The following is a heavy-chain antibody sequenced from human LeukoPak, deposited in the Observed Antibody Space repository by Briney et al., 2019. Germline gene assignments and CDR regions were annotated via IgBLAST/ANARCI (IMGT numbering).Heavy chain of an antibody. Sequence: ASVKVSCKASGYTFTSYGVSWVRQAPGQGLEWMGWISVYNGNTNYAQKFQGRVTMTTDTSTSTAYMELRSLRSDDTAVYYCTRDLPYSSSWESIDYWGQGTLVTVSS. CDR2: ISVYNGNT. CDR1: GYTFTSYG. CDR3: TRDLPYSSSWESIDY. D-gene: IGHD6-13*01. V-gene: IGHV1-18*01. J-gene: IGHJ4*02.